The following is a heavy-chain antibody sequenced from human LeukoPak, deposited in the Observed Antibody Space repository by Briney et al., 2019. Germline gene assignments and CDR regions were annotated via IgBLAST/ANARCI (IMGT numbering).Heavy chain of an antibody. D-gene: IGHD4-23*01. Sequence: GGSLRLSCAASGFTFSRYWMHWVRQAPGKGLVWVSRMNTDGSRTDYADSVKGRFTISRDNAKNTLYLQMNSLGVEDTAVYSCASDFGGHDDFWGQGILSPSPQ. CDR3: ASDFGGHDDF. CDR2: MNTDGSRT. V-gene: IGHV3-74*01. J-gene: IGHJ4*02. CDR1: GFTFSRYW.